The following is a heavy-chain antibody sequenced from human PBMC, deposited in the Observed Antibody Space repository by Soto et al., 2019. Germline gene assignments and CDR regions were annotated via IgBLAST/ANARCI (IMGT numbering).Heavy chain of an antibody. V-gene: IGHV4-59*12. CDR3: AREKDGPGEFYDY. J-gene: IGHJ4*02. Sequence: PSETLSLTCTVSGGSISSYDWGWVRQPPGKGLGWIGDIYYSWSTNYNPPLKSQVTIPVDKSKNQFSLKLSSVTAADTAVYYCAREKDGPGEFYDYWGQGTLVTVSS. CDR1: GGSISSYD. CDR2: IYYSWST. D-gene: IGHD4-17*01.